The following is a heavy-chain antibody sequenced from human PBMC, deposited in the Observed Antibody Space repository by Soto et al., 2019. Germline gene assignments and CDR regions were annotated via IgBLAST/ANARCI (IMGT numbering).Heavy chain of an antibody. CDR1: GGSISSNSYY. CDR3: AADTVTLYYYYYGMDV. Sequence: PSETLSLTCTVSGGSISSNSYYWGWIRQPPGKGLEWIGSIPYTGDTNYNPSLKSRVTISVDTSKNQFSLKLSSVTAADTAVYYCAADTVTLYYYYYGMDVWGQGTTVTVSS. D-gene: IGHD4-17*01. CDR2: IPYTGDT. J-gene: IGHJ6*02. V-gene: IGHV4-39*01.